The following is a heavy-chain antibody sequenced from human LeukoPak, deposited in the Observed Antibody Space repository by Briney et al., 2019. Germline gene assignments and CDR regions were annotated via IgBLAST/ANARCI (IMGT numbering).Heavy chain of an antibody. CDR1: GFTFSSYS. Sequence: PGGSLRLSCAASGFTFSSYSMNWVRQAPGKGLEWVSVIYSGGSTYYADSVKGRFTISRDNSKNTLYLQMSSLRAEDTAVYYCAKVAEVGATGYYYYMDVWGKGTTVTISS. CDR2: IYSGGST. V-gene: IGHV3-66*01. CDR3: AKVAEVGATGYYYYMDV. J-gene: IGHJ6*03. D-gene: IGHD1-26*01.